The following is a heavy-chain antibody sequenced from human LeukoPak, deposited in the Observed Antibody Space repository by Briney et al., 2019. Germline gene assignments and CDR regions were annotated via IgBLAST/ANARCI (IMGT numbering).Heavy chain of an antibody. D-gene: IGHD6-19*01. J-gene: IGHJ4*02. CDR2: MYNRGST. V-gene: IGHV4-59*01. Sequence: PSETLSLTCTVSGDSISNYYWSWIRQSPGKELEWIGYMYNRGSTIYNPSLKSLVTISTDTSKNQFSLRLTSVTAADTAVYYCARAEKAVTGTLDSWGQGTLITVSS. CDR1: GDSISNYY. CDR3: ARAEKAVTGTLDS.